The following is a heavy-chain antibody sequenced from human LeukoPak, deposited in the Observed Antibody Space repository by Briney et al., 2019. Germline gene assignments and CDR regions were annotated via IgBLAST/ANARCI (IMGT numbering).Heavy chain of an antibody. CDR3: AIAGSSWFTLDY. CDR1: RYTFTVYY. Sequence: ASVKVSCRASRYTFTVYYMRWARQAPGQGLEWMGWINPNSGGTNYAQKFQGRVTMTRDTSISTAYMELSRLRSDDTAVYYCAIAGSSWFTLDYWGQGTLVTVSS. J-gene: IGHJ4*02. V-gene: IGHV1-2*02. CDR2: INPNSGGT. D-gene: IGHD6-13*01.